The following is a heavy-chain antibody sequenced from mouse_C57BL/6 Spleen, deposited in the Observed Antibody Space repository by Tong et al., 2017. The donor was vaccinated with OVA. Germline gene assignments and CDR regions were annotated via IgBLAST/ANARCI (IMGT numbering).Heavy chain of an antibody. CDR1: GYSFTGYY. V-gene: IGHV1-42*01. CDR2: INPSTGGT. J-gene: IGHJ4*01. Sequence: EVQLQESGPELVKPGASVKISCKASGYSFTGYYMNWVKQSPEKSLEWIGEINPSTGGTTYNQKFKAKATLTVDKSSSTAYMQLKSLTSEDSAVYYCARPLPDGAMDYWGQGTSVTVSS. CDR3: ARPLPDGAMDY. D-gene: IGHD1-2*01.